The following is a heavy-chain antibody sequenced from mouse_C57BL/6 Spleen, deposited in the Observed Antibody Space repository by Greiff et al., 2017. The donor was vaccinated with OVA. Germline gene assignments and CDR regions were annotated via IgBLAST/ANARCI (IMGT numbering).Heavy chain of an antibody. V-gene: IGHV5-4*01. Sequence: EVQVVESGGGLVKPGGSLKLSCAASGFTFSSYAMSWVRQTPEKRLEWVATISDGGSYTYYPDNVKGRFTISRDNAKNNLYLQMSHLKSEDTAMYYCARDPAYYSNYYFDYWGQGTTLTVSS. J-gene: IGHJ2*01. D-gene: IGHD2-5*01. CDR1: GFTFSSYA. CDR3: ARDPAYYSNYYFDY. CDR2: ISDGGSYT.